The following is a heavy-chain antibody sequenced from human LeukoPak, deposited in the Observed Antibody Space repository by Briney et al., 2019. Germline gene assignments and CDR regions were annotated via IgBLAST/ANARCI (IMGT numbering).Heavy chain of an antibody. CDR1: GGSISSYY. D-gene: IGHD5-18*01. CDR2: IYTSGST. V-gene: IGHV4-4*07. J-gene: IGHJ6*03. Sequence: SETLSLTCTVSGGSISSYYWSWIRQPAGKGLEWIGRIYTSGSTNYNPSLKSRVTMSVDTSKNQFSLKLSSVTAADTAVYYCARERRYSYGYDYYYYMDVWGKGTTVTVSS. CDR3: ARERRYSYGYDYYYYMDV.